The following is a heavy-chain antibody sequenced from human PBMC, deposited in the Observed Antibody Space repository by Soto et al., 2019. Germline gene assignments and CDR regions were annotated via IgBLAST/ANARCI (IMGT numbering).Heavy chain of an antibody. D-gene: IGHD4-17*01. V-gene: IGHV4-34*01. CDR2: INHSGST. CDR3: AGGTTSNFCDY. J-gene: IGHJ4*02. Sequence: QVQLQQWGAGLLKPSETLSLTCAVYGGSFSGYYWSWIRQPPGKGLEWIGEINHSGSTNYNPSLKSRVTISVDTSKNQFSLKLSSVTAADTAVYYCAGGTTSNFCDYWGQGTLVTVSS. CDR1: GGSFSGYY.